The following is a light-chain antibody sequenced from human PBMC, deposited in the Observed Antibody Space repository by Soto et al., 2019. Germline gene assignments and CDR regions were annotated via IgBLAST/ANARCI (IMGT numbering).Light chain of an antibody. J-gene: IGKJ2*01. V-gene: IGKV1-9*01. CDR3: QQSFSTPPT. Sequence: DIQLTQSPSFLSASVGDRVTITCRASQGISGYLAWYQQKPGKAPELLIYTASTLQSGVPLRFSGRGSGTEFTLTISSLQPEDFASFYCQQSFSTPPTFGQGTKLAIK. CDR1: QGISGY. CDR2: TAS.